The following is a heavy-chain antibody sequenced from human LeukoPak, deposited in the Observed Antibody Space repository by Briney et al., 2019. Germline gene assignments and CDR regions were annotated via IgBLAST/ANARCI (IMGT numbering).Heavy chain of an antibody. CDR3: ARVAINDYGDYFDY. CDR2: ISSSSSYI. CDR1: GFTFSSYS. D-gene: IGHD4-17*01. J-gene: IGHJ4*02. Sequence: GGSLRLSCAASGFTFSSYSMNWVRQAPGKGLEWVSSISSSSSYIYYADSAKGRFTISRDNAKNSLYLRMNSLSAEDTAVYYCARVAINDYGDYFDYWGQGTLVTVSS. V-gene: IGHV3-21*01.